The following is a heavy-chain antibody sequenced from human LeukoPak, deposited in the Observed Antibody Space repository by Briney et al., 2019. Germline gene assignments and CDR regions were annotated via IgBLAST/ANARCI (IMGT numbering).Heavy chain of an antibody. CDR2: ISYDGSNK. Sequence: GRSLRLSCAASGFTFSSYGMHWVRQAPGKGLEWVAVISYDGSNKYYADSVKGRFTISRDNSKNTLYLQMNSLRAEDTAVYYCAKDVNGMDVWGQGTTVTASS. CDR3: AKDVNGMDV. V-gene: IGHV3-30*18. CDR1: GFTFSSYG. J-gene: IGHJ6*02.